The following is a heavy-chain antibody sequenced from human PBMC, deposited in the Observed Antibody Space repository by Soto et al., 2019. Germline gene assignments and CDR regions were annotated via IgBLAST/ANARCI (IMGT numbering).Heavy chain of an antibody. CDR2: IFYSGVT. D-gene: IGHD6-19*01. CDR1: GGSISGYY. J-gene: IGHJ4*02. CDR3: ARVGSSGWSPDY. V-gene: IGHV4-59*01. Sequence: SETLSLTCTVSGGSISGYYWTWIRQPPGKGLEWIGYIFYSGVTNYNPFLKSRVTLSVDTSKNQFSLKLRSVTAADTAVYYCARVGSSGWSPDYWGRGTLVTVSS.